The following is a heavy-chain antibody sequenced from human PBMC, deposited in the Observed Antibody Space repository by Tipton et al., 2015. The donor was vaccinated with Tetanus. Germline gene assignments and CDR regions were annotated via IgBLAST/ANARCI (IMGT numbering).Heavy chain of an antibody. Sequence: SLRLSCAVSGGSSSNSNWWSWVRQPPGKGLEWIGQISHSGSTNYNPSLKSRVTISVDASKNQFSLELTSVTAADTAVYYCARHAGAGATIWGTDYWGQGTLVTVSS. CDR2: ISHSGST. CDR1: GGSSSNSNW. D-gene: IGHD3-9*01. V-gene: IGHV4-4*02. CDR3: ARHAGAGATIWGTDY. J-gene: IGHJ4*02.